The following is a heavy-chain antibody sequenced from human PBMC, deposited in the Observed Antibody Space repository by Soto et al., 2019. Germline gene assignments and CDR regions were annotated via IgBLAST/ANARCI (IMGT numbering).Heavy chain of an antibody. CDR3: ARGQTWAQFDY. CDR2: ISPNGGST. J-gene: IGHJ4*02. D-gene: IGHD1-26*01. V-gene: IGHV3-64*01. CDR1: GFTFSSYA. Sequence: PGGSLRLSCAASGFTFSSYAMHWVRQAPGKGLEYVSSISPNGGSTYYANSVKGRFTISRDNSKSTLYLQMGSLRVEDLAVYYCARGQTWAQFDYWGQGTLVTVSS.